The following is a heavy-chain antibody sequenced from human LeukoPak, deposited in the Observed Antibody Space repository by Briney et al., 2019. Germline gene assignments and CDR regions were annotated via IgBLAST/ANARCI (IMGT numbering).Heavy chain of an antibody. Sequence: PSETLSLTCTVSGGSISSYYWSWIRQPPGKGLEWIGYIYYSGSTNYNPSLKSRVTISVDTSKNQLSLKLSSVTAADTAVYYCARGKSYWYFDLWGRGTLVTVSS. V-gene: IGHV4-59*01. CDR2: IYYSGST. D-gene: IGHD6-25*01. CDR3: ARGKSYWYFDL. CDR1: GGSISSYY. J-gene: IGHJ2*01.